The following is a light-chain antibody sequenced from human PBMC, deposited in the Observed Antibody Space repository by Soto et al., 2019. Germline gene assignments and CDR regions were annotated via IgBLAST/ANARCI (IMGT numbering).Light chain of an antibody. V-gene: IGLV2-23*01. CDR2: DGT. J-gene: IGLJ1*01. Sequence: QSVLTQPASGSGPLGQSYVISSTGRRSDIGSYDLVSWYQQYTGKDPKVVILDGTKRPSGVSNRFSGSKFGNTASLTISGLQTEDEADYYCCSYAGSRTYVFGAGTNVTVL. CDR1: RSDIGSYDL. CDR3: CSYAGSRTYV.